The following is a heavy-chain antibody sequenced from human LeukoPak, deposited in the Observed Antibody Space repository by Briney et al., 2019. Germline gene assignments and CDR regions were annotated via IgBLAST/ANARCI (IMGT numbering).Heavy chain of an antibody. V-gene: IGHV3-74*01. CDR2: INSDGSST. J-gene: IGHJ4*02. Sequence: PGGSLRLSCAASGFTFSSYWMHWVRQAPGKGLVWVLRINSDGSSTSYADSVKGRFTISRDNAKNTLYLQMNSLRAEDTAVYYCATIGSSSWLPFDYWGQGTLVTVSS. D-gene: IGHD6-13*01. CDR1: GFTFSSYW. CDR3: ATIGSSSWLPFDY.